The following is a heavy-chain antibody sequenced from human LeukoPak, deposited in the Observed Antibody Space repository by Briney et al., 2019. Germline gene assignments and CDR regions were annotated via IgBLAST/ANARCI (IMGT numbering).Heavy chain of an antibody. Sequence: PSETLSLTCTVSGGSISSYYWSWIRQPPGKGLEWIGYTYYSGSTNYNPSLKSRVTISVDTSKNQFSLKLSSVAAADTAVYYCARYAKSGYSYGYAYFDYWGQGTLVTVSS. J-gene: IGHJ4*02. V-gene: IGHV4-59*01. CDR2: TYYSGST. CDR1: GGSISSYY. CDR3: ARYAKSGYSYGYAYFDY. D-gene: IGHD5-18*01.